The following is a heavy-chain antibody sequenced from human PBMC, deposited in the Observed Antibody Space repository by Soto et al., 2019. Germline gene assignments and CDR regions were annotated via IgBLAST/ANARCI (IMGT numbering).Heavy chain of an antibody. Sequence: SETLSLTCTVSGGYISSYYWSWIRQPPGKGLEWIGYIYYSGSTNYNPSLKSRITISVDTSKNQFSLKLGSVTAADTAVYYCARLTSTSGYASSWGVLDYWGQGTLVTVSS. CDR1: GGYISSYY. V-gene: IGHV4-59*08. D-gene: IGHD6-13*01. CDR3: ARLTSTSGYASSWGVLDY. CDR2: IYYSGST. J-gene: IGHJ4*02.